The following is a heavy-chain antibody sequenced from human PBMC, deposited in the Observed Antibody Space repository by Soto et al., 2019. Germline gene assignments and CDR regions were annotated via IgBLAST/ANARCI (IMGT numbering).Heavy chain of an antibody. CDR3: ARKDRSRVGMVRGVSFDY. CDR2: INHSGST. V-gene: IGHV4-34*01. D-gene: IGHD3-10*01. CDR1: GGSFSGYY. J-gene: IGHJ4*02. Sequence: SETLSLTCAVYGGSFSGYYWSWIRQPPGKGLEWIGEINHSGSTNYNPSLKSRVTISVDTSKNQFSLKLSSVTAADTAVYYCARKDRSRVGMVRGVSFDYWGQGTLVTVSS.